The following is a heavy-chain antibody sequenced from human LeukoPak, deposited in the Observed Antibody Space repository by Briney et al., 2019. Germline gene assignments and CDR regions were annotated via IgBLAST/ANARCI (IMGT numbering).Heavy chain of an antibody. CDR1: GYIFSNYA. CDR2: VSTYNGKT. V-gene: IGHV1-18*01. D-gene: IGHD1-26*01. CDR3: ARDQSGHPLEDAFEV. J-gene: IGHJ3*01. Sequence: GASVKVSCKASGYIFSNYAVSWVRQAPGHGLEWMGWVSTYNGKTNYAQKFQDRVTMTTDTSTRIVYMDLRSLRSDDTAMYYWARDQSGHPLEDAFEVWGQGTMVIVPS.